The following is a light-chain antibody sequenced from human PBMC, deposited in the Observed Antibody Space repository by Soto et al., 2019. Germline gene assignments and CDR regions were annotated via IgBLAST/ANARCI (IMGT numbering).Light chain of an antibody. CDR3: QQFGSPWT. CDR1: QSVSSNY. Sequence: EIVLTQSPGTLSLSPGERATLSCRAGQSVSSNYLAWYQQKPGQAPRLLIHSASKRATGIPDRFSGSGSGKDFTLTISRLEPEDSAVYYCQQFGSPWTFGQGTKLEIK. CDR2: SAS. V-gene: IGKV3-20*01. J-gene: IGKJ2*02.